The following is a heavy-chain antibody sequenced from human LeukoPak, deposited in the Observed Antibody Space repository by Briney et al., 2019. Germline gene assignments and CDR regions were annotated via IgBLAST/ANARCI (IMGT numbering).Heavy chain of an antibody. V-gene: IGHV1-46*01. J-gene: IGHJ3*02. Sequence: ASVKVSCKASGYTFTSYYMHWVRQAPGQGLEWMGIINPSGGSTSYAQKFQGRVTMTRDTSTSTVYMELSSLRSEDTAVYYCASQSMAPWDAFDIWGQGTMVTVSS. CDR3: ASQSMAPWDAFDI. CDR1: GYTFTSYY. D-gene: IGHD6-6*01. CDR2: INPSGGST.